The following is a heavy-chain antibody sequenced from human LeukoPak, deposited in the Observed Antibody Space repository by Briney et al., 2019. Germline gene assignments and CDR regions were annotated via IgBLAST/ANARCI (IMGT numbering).Heavy chain of an antibody. CDR2: INAGNGNT. D-gene: IGHD6-19*01. V-gene: IGHV1-3*03. CDR1: GYTFTDYA. Sequence: GASVKVSFKASGYTFTDYAMHWVRQAPGQRLEWMGWINAGNGNTKYSQEFQGRVTITRDTSASTAYMELSSLRSEDMAVYYCARVVKYSSGPLTDLLPYYFDYWGQGTLVTVSS. J-gene: IGHJ4*02. CDR3: ARVVKYSSGPLTDLLPYYFDY.